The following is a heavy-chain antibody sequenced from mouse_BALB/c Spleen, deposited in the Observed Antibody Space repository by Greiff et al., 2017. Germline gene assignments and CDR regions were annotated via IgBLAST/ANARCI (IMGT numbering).Heavy chain of an antibody. CDR3: ARERYFDV. V-gene: IGHV5-6*01. CDR1: GFTFSSYG. Sequence: EVKVVESGGDLVKPGGSLKLSCAASGFTFSSYGMSWVRQTPDKRLEWVATISSGGSYTYYPDSVKGRFTISRDNAKNTLYLQMSSLKSEDTAMYYCARERYFDVWGAGTTVTVSS. J-gene: IGHJ1*01. CDR2: ISSGGSYT.